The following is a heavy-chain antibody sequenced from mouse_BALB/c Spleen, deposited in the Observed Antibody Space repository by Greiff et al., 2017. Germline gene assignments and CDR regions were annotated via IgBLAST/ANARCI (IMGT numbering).Heavy chain of an antibody. D-gene: IGHD2-14*01. J-gene: IGHJ4*01. CDR3: ARREVRQDYYAMDY. Sequence: EVKLMESGGGLVKPGGSLKLSCAASGFTFSSYAMSWVRQTPEKRLEWVASISSGGSTYYPDSVKGRFTISRDNARNILYLQMSSLRSEDTAMYYCARREVRQDYYAMDYWGQGTSVTVSS. CDR2: ISSGGST. V-gene: IGHV5-6-5*01. CDR1: GFTFSSYA.